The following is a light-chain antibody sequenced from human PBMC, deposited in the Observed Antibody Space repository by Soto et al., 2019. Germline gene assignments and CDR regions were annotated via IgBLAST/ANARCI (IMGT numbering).Light chain of an antibody. CDR3: CSYVGRYSWV. Sequence: QSALTQPRSVSGSPGQSVTISCTGTSSDVGYYNYVSWYRQHPGKVPKLMIYDVSKRPSGVPDRFSGSKSGNTASLTISGLQVEDEAEYYCCSYVGRYSWVFGGGTKLTVL. J-gene: IGLJ3*02. CDR1: SSDVGYYNY. V-gene: IGLV2-11*01. CDR2: DVS.